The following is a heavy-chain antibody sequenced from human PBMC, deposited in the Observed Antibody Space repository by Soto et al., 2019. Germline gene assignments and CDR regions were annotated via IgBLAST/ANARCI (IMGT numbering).Heavy chain of an antibody. CDR1: GYTFTGYY. CDR3: ARGSSIAGLYYGMDV. J-gene: IGHJ6*02. D-gene: IGHD6-6*01. Sequence: ASVKVSCKASGYTFTGYYMHWVRQAPGQGLEWMGWINPNSGGTNYAQKFQGWVTMTRDTSISTAYMELSSVTAADTAVYYCARGSSIAGLYYGMDVWGQGTTVTVS. V-gene: IGHV1-2*04. CDR2: INPNSGGT.